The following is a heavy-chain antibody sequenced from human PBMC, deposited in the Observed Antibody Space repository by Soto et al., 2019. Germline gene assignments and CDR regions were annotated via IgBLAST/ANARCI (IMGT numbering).Heavy chain of an antibody. J-gene: IGHJ3*02. V-gene: IGHV4-59*08. CDR3: AGHLILPNAFDI. CDR2: IYYSGST. D-gene: IGHD3-16*01. CDR1: GGSISSYY. Sequence: SETLSLTCTVSGGSISSYYWSWIRQPPGKGLEWIGYIYYSGSTNYNPSLKSRVTISVDTSKNQFSLKLSSVTAADTAVYYCAGHLILPNAFDIWGQGTMVTVSS.